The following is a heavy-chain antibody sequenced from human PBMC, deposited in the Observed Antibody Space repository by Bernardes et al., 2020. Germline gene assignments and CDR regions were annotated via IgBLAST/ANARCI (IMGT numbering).Heavy chain of an antibody. Sequence: GGSLRLSCVVSEFTFRSYWMSWVRQAPGKGLEWVANIKQDGSEKYYVDSVKGRFTISRDNAKNSLYLQMNSLRVEDTAVYYCATYKNLGNWGQGTLVTVSS. CDR2: IKQDGSEK. J-gene: IGHJ4*02. CDR3: ATYKNLGN. D-gene: IGHD3-10*01. V-gene: IGHV3-7*03. CDR1: EFTFRSYW.